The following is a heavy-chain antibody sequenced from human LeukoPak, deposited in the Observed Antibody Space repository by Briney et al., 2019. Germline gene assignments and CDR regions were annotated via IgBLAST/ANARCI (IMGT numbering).Heavy chain of an antibody. V-gene: IGHV4-39*01. Sequence: SETLSLTCTVSGGSISSSSYYWGWIRQPPGKGLEWIGSIYYSGSTYYNPSLKSRVAISVDTSKNQFSLKLSSVTAADTAVYYCASLGSLRDYFGYWGQGTLVTVSS. D-gene: IGHD1-26*01. J-gene: IGHJ4*02. CDR3: ASLGSLRDYFGY. CDR2: IYYSGST. CDR1: GGSISSSSYY.